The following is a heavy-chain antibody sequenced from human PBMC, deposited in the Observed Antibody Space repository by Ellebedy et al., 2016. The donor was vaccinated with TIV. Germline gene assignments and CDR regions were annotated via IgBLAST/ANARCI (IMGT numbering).Heavy chain of an antibody. CDR2: VHHREGS. D-gene: IGHD3-10*01. J-gene: IGHJ4*02. CDR1: IPSFSGYH. CDR3: AKGSMVRGLAG. V-gene: IGHV4-34*01. Sequence: SETLSLXXDVDIPSFSGYHWAWVRQPPGKGLEWIGDVHHREGSRYISSLKGRVTISLDTSRKEFSLYITSVTAADTALYFCAKGSMVRGLAGWGQGTLVTVSS.